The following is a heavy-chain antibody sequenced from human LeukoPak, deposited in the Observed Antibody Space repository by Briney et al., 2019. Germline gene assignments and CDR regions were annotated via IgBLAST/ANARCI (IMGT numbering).Heavy chain of an antibody. CDR1: GFTFGDYW. V-gene: IGHV3-74*01. CDR3: TREITFGVFDV. CDR2: INGDERSR. J-gene: IGHJ3*01. D-gene: IGHD1-14*01. Sequence: GGSLRLSCEVSGFTFGDYWMHWVRQPPGKGLVWVSRINGDERSRAYADSVKGRFTISRDNSKNTLYLQMNSLRAEDTAVYYCTREITFGVFDVWGQGTVVTVSS.